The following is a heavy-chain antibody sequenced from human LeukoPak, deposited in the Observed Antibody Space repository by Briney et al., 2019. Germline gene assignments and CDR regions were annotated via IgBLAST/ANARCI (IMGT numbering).Heavy chain of an antibody. V-gene: IGHV4-61*02. J-gene: IGHJ4*02. Sequence: SQTLSLTCAVSGGSISSGGYYWSWIRQPAGKGLEWIGRIYTSGSTNYNPSLKSRVTMSVDTSKNQFSLKLSSVTAADTAVYYCARTHYGDYVLDYWGQGTLVTVSS. CDR1: GGSISSGGYY. CDR3: ARTHYGDYVLDY. CDR2: IYTSGST. D-gene: IGHD4-17*01.